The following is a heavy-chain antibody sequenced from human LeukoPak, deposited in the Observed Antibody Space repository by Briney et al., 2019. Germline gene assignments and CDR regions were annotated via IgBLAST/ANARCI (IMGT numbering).Heavy chain of an antibody. D-gene: IGHD2-2*02. CDR2: ISGSGGST. CDR3: AKRAARGAAAITGKVDY. V-gene: IGHV3-23*01. Sequence: QPGGSLRLSCAASGFTFSSYAMSWVRQAPGKGLEWASAISGSGGSTYYADSVKGRFTISRDNSKNTLYLQMNSLRAEDTAVYYCAKRAARGAAAITGKVDYWGQGTLVTVSS. J-gene: IGHJ4*02. CDR1: GFTFSSYA.